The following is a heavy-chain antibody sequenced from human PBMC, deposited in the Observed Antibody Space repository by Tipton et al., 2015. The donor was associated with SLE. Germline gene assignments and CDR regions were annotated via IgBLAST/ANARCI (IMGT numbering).Heavy chain of an antibody. D-gene: IGHD2-2*02. Sequence: TLSLTCTVSGDSIRSSAYSWAWIRQPPGRGLEWIGSLSYGGSTFYNPSLKSRVTISVDTSKNQFSLRLSSVTAADTAVYYCARLYGMSLDYWGQGTVVTVSS. CDR3: ARLYGMSLDY. CDR1: GDSIRSSAYS. CDR2: LSYGGST. J-gene: IGHJ4*02. V-gene: IGHV4-39*07.